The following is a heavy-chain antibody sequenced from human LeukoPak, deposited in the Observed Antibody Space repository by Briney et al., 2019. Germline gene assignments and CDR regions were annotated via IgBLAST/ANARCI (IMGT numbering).Heavy chain of an antibody. CDR3: AREVDYGSGSYPLWYFDL. Sequence: SETLSLTCTVSGGSISSGGYYWSWIRQHPGKGLEWIGYIYYSGSTYYNPSLKSRVTISVDTSKDQFSLKLSSVTAADTAVYYCAREVDYGSGSYPLWYFDLWGRGTLVTVSS. D-gene: IGHD3-10*01. CDR2: IYYSGST. J-gene: IGHJ2*01. V-gene: IGHV4-31*03. CDR1: GGSISSGGYY.